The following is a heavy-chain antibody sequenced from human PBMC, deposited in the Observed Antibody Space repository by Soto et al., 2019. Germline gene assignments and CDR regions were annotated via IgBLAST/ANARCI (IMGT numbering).Heavy chain of an antibody. D-gene: IGHD2-15*01. CDR3: ARRCCSGCSCYSAYPFDI. CDR2: ISAYNGNT. CDR1: GYTFTSYG. Sequence: ASVKVSCKASGYTFTSYGISWVRQAPGQGLEWMGWISAYNGNTNYAQKLQGRVTMTTDTSTSTAYMELRSLRTDDTAVYYCARRCCSGCSCYSAYPFDIWGQGTMVTVSS. J-gene: IGHJ3*02. V-gene: IGHV1-18*01.